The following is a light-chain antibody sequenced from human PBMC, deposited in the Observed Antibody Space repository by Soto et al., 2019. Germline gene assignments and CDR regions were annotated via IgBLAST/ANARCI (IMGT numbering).Light chain of an antibody. CDR3: QQYNSYSS. CDR1: QSIRSW. CDR2: KAS. Sequence: DIQMTQSPSTLSASVGDRVTITCRASQSIRSWLAWYQQKPGKAPKLLIYKASSLESGVPSRFSGSGSGTEFTLTISSLQPDDFATYYCQQYNSYSSFGPGSKVDI. V-gene: IGKV1-5*03. J-gene: IGKJ3*01.